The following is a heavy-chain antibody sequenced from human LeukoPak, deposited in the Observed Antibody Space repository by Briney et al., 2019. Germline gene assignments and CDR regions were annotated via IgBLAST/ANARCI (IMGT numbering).Heavy chain of an antibody. V-gene: IGHV4-59*01. Sequence: SETLSLTCTVSGGSISSYYWSWIRQPPGKGLEWIGYIYFSGSTNYNPSLKSRVTISVDTSKNQFSLKLSSVTAADTAVYYCARGSSSSRRDWYFDLWGRGTLVTVSS. CDR1: GGSISSYY. J-gene: IGHJ2*01. CDR3: ARGSSSSRRDWYFDL. D-gene: IGHD6-6*01. CDR2: IYFSGST.